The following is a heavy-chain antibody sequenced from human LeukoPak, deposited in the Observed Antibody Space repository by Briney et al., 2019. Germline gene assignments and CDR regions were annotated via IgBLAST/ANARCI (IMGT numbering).Heavy chain of an antibody. CDR3: AKDMAAAGPYYFDY. CDR2: ISWNSGSI. J-gene: IGHJ4*02. V-gene: IGHV3-9*03. D-gene: IGHD6-13*01. CDR1: GFTFDDYA. Sequence: GGSLRLSCAASGFTFDDYAMHWVRQAPGKGLEWVSGISWNSGSIGYADSVKGRFTISRDNAKNSLYLQMNSLRAEDMALYYCAKDMAAAGPYYFDYWGQGTLVTVSS.